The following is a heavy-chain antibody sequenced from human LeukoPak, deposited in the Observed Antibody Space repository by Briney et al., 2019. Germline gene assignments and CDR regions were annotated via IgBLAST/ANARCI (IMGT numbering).Heavy chain of an antibody. CDR1: GFTFDDYA. CDR3: AKLGDY. CDR2: ISWNSGSI. V-gene: IGHV3-9*01. Sequence: GGSLRLSCAASGFTFDDYAMHWVRQAPGKGLEWVSGISWNSGSIGYADSVKGRFTISRDNAKSSLYLQMNSLRAEDTALYHCAKLGDYWGQGTLVTVSS. J-gene: IGHJ4*02.